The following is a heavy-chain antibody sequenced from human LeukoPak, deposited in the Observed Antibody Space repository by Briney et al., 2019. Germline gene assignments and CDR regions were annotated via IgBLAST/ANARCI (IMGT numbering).Heavy chain of an antibody. CDR3: AKDRWELRVYYFDY. D-gene: IGHD1-26*01. V-gene: IGHV3-23*01. Sequence: GGSLRLSCAASGFTFNAYAMTWVRQAPGKGLEWVSAISAGGGNTYYADSVKGRFTISRDNSKNTLYLQTDSLRAEDTAVYYCAKDRWELRVYYFDYWGQGTLVTVSS. CDR1: GFTFNAYA. CDR2: ISAGGGNT. J-gene: IGHJ4*02.